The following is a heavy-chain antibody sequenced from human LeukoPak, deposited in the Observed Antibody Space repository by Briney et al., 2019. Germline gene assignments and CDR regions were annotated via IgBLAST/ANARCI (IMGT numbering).Heavy chain of an antibody. CDR2: IYPGDSDT. Sequence: GESLKISCKGSGYTFTNHWIGWVRQMPGKGLEWIGIIYPGDSDTRYSPSFQGQVTISADKSISTAYLQWSSLKASDTAMYYCARQEGRYSSGWNPWGQGTQVTVSS. CDR3: ARQEGRYSSGWNP. V-gene: IGHV5-51*01. D-gene: IGHD6-19*01. CDR1: GYTFTNHW. J-gene: IGHJ5*02.